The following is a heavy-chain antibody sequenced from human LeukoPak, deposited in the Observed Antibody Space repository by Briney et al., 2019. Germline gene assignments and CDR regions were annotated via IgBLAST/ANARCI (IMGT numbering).Heavy chain of an antibody. CDR1: GLTFSSYG. V-gene: IGHV3-30*18. CDR3: AKEMLLSYYYYGMDV. Sequence: PGGSLRLSCAASGLTFSSYGMHRVRQAPGKGLEWVAVISYDGSNKYYADSVKGRFTISRDNSKNTLYLQMNSLRAEDTAVYYCAKEMLLSYYYYGMDVWGQGTTVTVSS. D-gene: IGHD2-21*01. J-gene: IGHJ6*02. CDR2: ISYDGSNK.